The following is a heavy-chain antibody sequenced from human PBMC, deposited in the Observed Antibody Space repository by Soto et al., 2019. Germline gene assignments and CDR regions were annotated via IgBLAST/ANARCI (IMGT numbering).Heavy chain of an antibody. V-gene: IGHV1-2*02. Sequence: QVQLVQSGAEVKKPGASVKVSCKASGYTFTDYFIHWVRQAPGQGFEWMGWINPKSRGTTYAQKFQGRVTMTTDTFNPTAYMELRVLRCDDRAIYYCARVKLSAGNWLDPWGQGTLVTVSS. CDR1: GYTFTDYF. J-gene: IGHJ5*02. CDR3: ARVKLSAGNWLDP. CDR2: INPKSRGT. D-gene: IGHD1-1*01.